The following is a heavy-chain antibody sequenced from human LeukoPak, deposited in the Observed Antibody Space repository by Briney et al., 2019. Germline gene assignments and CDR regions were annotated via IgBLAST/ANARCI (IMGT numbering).Heavy chain of an antibody. V-gene: IGHV4-39*07. Sequence: SETLSLTCTVSGGSIRSPTYYWGWIRQPPGKGLEWIGSIYYSGNTYYNPSLMSRVTISVDTSKNQFSLNLSSVTAADTAVYYCATALFRSLVWPSYIVLDYWGQGTLVTVSS. CDR3: ATALFRSLVWPSYIVLDY. J-gene: IGHJ4*02. CDR1: GGSIRSPTYY. CDR2: IYYSGNT. D-gene: IGHD2-8*02.